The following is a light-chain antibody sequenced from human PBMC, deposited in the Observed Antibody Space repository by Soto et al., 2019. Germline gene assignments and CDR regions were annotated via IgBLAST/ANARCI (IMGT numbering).Light chain of an antibody. J-gene: IGKJ2*01. Sequence: EIVMTQSPATLSVSPVERATLSCRASQSVSSNLAWYQQKPGQAPRLLIYGASTRATGIPARFSGSGSGTEFTLTISSLQSEDFAVYYCQQYNIWPPYTFGQGTKLEIK. CDR1: QSVSSN. CDR2: GAS. V-gene: IGKV3-15*01. CDR3: QQYNIWPPYT.